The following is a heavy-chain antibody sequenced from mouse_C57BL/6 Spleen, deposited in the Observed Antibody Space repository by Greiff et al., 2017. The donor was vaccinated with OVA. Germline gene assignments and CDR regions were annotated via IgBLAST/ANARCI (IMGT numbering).Heavy chain of an antibody. V-gene: IGHV1-80*01. CDR2: IYPGVGDT. CDR1: GYALSSSW. D-gene: IGHD1-1*01. J-gene: IGHJ1*03. CDR3: AKEDYYGSSYRYFDV. Sequence: QVQLQQSGAELVKPGASVKISCKASGYALSSSWMNWVKQRPGKGLEWIGQIYPGVGDTNYNGKFKGKATLTADKSSSTAYMQLSSLTSEDAAVYFCAKEDYYGSSYRYFDVWGTGTTVTVSS.